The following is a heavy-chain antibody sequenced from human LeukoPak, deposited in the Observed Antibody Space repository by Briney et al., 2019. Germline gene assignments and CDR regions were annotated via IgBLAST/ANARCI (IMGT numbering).Heavy chain of an antibody. CDR1: GGSISSNW. CDR3: AREGTAGTNLNWFDP. V-gene: IGHV4-59*01. Sequence: SETLSLTCAVSGGSISSNWWSWVRQPPGKGLEWIGEIQYSGSTNFNPSLKSRVTISVDTSKNQFSLKLSSVTAADTAVYYCAREGTAGTNLNWFDPWGQGTLVTVPS. D-gene: IGHD1-1*01. CDR2: IQYSGST. J-gene: IGHJ5*02.